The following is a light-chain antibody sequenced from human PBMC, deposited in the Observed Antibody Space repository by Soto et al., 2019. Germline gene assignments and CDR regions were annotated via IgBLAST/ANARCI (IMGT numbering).Light chain of an antibody. V-gene: IGKV1-5*01. CDR2: AAS. CDR1: QTISSW. CDR3: QHYNSYSGA. Sequence: DIQMTQSPSTLSGSVGDRVTITCRASQTISSWLAWYQQKPGKAPKLLIYAASSLQSGVPSRFSGSGSGTEFTLTISSLQPDDFATYYCQHYNSYSGAFGQGTKVDI. J-gene: IGKJ1*01.